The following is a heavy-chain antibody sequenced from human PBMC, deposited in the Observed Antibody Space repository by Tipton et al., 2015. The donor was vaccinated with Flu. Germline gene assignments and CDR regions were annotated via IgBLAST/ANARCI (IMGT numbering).Heavy chain of an antibody. CDR3: ARDPFLGTGDAFDV. CDR1: EFTVSKNY. CDR2: IDIHSRSI. D-gene: IGHD2/OR15-2a*01. Sequence: GSLRLSCAASEFTVSKNYMSWVRQAPGKGLEWVSKIDIHSRSIDYADSVRGRFTISRDSAKRSVYLQMNSLRVEDTAVYYCARDPFLGTGDAFDVWGRGTMVTVSS. V-gene: IGHV3-11*04. J-gene: IGHJ3*01.